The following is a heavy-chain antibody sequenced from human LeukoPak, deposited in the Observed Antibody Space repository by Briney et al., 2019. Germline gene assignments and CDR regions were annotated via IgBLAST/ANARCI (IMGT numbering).Heavy chain of an antibody. V-gene: IGHV3-21*01. CDR3: ARDPWELLHAFDI. J-gene: IGHJ3*02. CDR2: ISSSSSYI. D-gene: IGHD3-22*01. Sequence: GGSLRLSCAASGFTFSSYSMNWVRQAPGKGLEWVSSISSSSSYIYYADSVKGRFTISRDNAKNSLYLQMNSLRAEDTAVYYCARDPWELLHAFDIWGQGTVVTVSS. CDR1: GFTFSSYS.